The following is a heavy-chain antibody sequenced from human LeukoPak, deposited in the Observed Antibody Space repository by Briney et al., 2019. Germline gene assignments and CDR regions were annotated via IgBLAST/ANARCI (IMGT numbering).Heavy chain of an antibody. CDR1: GFTFSSYA. CDR3: NYDFWSGYNRLDY. CDR2: ISGSGSGSAGNT. D-gene: IGHD3-3*01. J-gene: IGHJ4*02. V-gene: IGHV3-23*01. Sequence: GGSLRLSCAASGFTFSSYAVSWVRQAPGKGLEWVSTISGSGSGSAGNTYYADSVKGQFTISRDNSKNTLYLQMNSLRAEDTAIYYCNYDFWSGYNRLDYWGQGTLVTVSS.